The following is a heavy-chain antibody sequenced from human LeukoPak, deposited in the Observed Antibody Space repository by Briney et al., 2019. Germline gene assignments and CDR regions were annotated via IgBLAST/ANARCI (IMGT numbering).Heavy chain of an antibody. CDR1: GFTFSDYY. J-gene: IGHJ4*02. Sequence: DPGGSLRLSCAASGFTFSDYYMSWIRQAPGKGLEWVSAISGSGGSTYYADSVKGRFTISRDNSKNTLYLQMNSLRAGDTAVYYCAKALTVMVVSSAPTNSPFDYWGQGTLVTVSS. CDR3: AKALTVMVVSSAPTNSPFDY. CDR2: ISGSGGST. V-gene: IGHV3-23*01. D-gene: IGHD2-15*01.